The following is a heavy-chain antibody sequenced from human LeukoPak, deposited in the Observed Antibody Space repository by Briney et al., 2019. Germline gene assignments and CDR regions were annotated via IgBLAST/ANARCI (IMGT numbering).Heavy chain of an antibody. Sequence: QTGGSLRLSCAASGFTLSGFAMHWVRQAPGKGLEWVAVLLHDGSEKYYADSVKGRFTISRDTSKNMVYLQMNSLRAEETAVYYCARDLGGYGYYGMDVWGQGTTVTVSS. D-gene: IGHD3-22*01. CDR3: ARDLGGYGYYGMDV. J-gene: IGHJ6*02. CDR1: GFTLSGFA. V-gene: IGHV3-30-3*01. CDR2: LLHDGSEK.